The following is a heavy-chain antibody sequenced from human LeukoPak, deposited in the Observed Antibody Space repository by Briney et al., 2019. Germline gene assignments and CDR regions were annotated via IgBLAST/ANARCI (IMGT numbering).Heavy chain of an antibody. CDR3: ARGTMVFSSSWSFDY. V-gene: IGHV3-21*01. CDR2: ISSRGTYT. J-gene: IGHJ4*02. Sequence: GGSLRLSCAASGFSFSRYVMSWVRQAPGKGLEWASSISSRGTYTYYADAVRGRFTISRDKAKISLYLEMNSRRAEDTAVYYCARGTMVFSSSWSFDYWGLGTLVTVSA. D-gene: IGHD6-13*01. CDR1: GFSFSRYV.